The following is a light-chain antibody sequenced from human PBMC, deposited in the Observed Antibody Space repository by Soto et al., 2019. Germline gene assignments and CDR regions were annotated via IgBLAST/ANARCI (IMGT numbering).Light chain of an antibody. CDR2: GAF. CDR1: QSVSSN. V-gene: IGKV3-15*01. CDR3: QQYNNWPWT. Sequence: EIVMTQSPATLSVSPRERATLSCRASQSVSSNLAWYQQKPGQAPRLLIYGAFSRATGIPARFSGSRSGTEFTHTISRLQSEDFAVYYCQQYNNWPWTFGQGTMVEIK. J-gene: IGKJ1*01.